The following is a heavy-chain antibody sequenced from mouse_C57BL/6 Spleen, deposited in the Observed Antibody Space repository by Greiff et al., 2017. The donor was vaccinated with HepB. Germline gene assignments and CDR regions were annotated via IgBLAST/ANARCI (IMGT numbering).Heavy chain of an antibody. V-gene: IGHV5-17*01. Sequence: EVKLMESGGGLVKPGGSLKLSCAASGFTFSDYGMHWVRQAPEKGLEWVAYISSGSSTIYYADTVKGRFTISRDNAKNTLFLQMTSLRSEDTAMYYCARPGNSYYYAMDHWGQGTSATVSS. CDR1: GFTFSDYG. CDR3: ARPGNSYYYAMDH. J-gene: IGHJ4*01. CDR2: ISSGSSTI. D-gene: IGHD2-1*01.